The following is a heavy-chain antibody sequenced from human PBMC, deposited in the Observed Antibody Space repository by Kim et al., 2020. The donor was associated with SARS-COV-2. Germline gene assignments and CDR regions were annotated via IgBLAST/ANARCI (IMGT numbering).Heavy chain of an antibody. D-gene: IGHD2-2*01. Sequence: SQTLSLTCAISGDSVSSTSAAWNWIRQSPSRGLEWLGRTYYRSKWYHDSAVSVKSRMTINPDTSKNQFSLQLNSVTPDDTAEYYWARGGGRGIVVVPAAGFDVWGQRSLVTVSS. CDR1: GDSVSSTSAA. CDR3: ARGGGRGIVVVPAAGFDV. V-gene: IGHV6-1*01. CDR2: TYYRSKWYH. J-gene: IGHJ4*02.